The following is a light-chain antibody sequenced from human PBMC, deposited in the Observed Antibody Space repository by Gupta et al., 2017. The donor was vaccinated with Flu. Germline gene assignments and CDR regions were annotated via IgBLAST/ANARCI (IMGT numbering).Light chain of an antibody. V-gene: IGLV2-14*01. J-gene: IGLJ3*02. CDR1: IDDIGAFNF. Sequence: QSALTQPASVSGSPGQSITISCIGTIDDIGAFNFVSWYQQHPGTAPKLIIFEVSHRPSGVSDRFSASKSGNTASLTISGLQPEDESDYYCTSYTRSSTLVFGGGTKVTVL. CDR3: TSYTRSSTLV. CDR2: EVS.